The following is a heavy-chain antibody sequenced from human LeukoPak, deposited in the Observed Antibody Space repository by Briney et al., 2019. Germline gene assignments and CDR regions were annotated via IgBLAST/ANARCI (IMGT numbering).Heavy chain of an antibody. D-gene: IGHD4-17*01. CDR3: ARSYGDYRGTFDY. CDR2: INHSGST. J-gene: IGHJ4*02. CDR1: GGSFSGYS. Sequence: SETLSLTCAVYGGSFSGYSWTWIRQPPGKGLEWIGEINHSGSTNYNPSLKSRVTISVDTSKNQFSLKLSSVTAADTAVYYCARSYGDYRGTFDYWGQGTLVTVSS. V-gene: IGHV4-34*01.